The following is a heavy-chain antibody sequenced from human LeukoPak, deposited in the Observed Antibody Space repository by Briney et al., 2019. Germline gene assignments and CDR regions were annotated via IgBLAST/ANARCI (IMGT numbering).Heavy chain of an antibody. V-gene: IGHV4-39*07. J-gene: IGHJ3*02. Sequence: SETLSLTCTVPGGSISSSSYYWGWIRQPPGKGLEWIGSIYYSGSTYYNPSLKSRVTISVDTSKNQFSLKLSSVTAADTAVYYCATNDAFDIWGQGTMVTVSS. CDR2: IYYSGST. CDR3: ATNDAFDI. CDR1: GGSISSSSYY.